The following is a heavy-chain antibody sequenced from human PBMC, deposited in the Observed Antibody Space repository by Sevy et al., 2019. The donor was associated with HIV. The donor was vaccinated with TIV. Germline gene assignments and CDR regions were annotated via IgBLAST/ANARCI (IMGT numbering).Heavy chain of an antibody. CDR3: AREHIAVAGIGYYFDH. V-gene: IGHV3-48*03. Sequence: GGSLRLSCAASGFTFSSYEMNWVRQAPGKGLEWISYITLSGSSMYYADSVKGRFTISRDNSKDTLYLQMNSLRAEDTAVYYCAREHIAVAGIGYYFDHWGQGTLVTVSS. D-gene: IGHD6-19*01. CDR2: ITLSGSSM. CDR1: GFTFSSYE. J-gene: IGHJ4*02.